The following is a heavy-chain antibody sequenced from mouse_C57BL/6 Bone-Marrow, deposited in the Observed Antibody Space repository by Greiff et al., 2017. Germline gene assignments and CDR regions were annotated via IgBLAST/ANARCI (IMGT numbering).Heavy chain of an antibody. CDR2: IDPETGGT. CDR1: GYTFTDYE. Sequence: QVQLKESGAELVRPGASVTLSCKASGYTFTDYEMHWVKQTPVHGLEWIGAIDPETGGTAYNQKFKGKAILTADKSSSTAYMELRSLTSEDSAVDYCTRWGYYDGYYVTGFAYWGQGTLVTVSA. CDR3: TRWGYYDGYYVTGFAY. D-gene: IGHD2-3*01. V-gene: IGHV1-15*01. J-gene: IGHJ3*01.